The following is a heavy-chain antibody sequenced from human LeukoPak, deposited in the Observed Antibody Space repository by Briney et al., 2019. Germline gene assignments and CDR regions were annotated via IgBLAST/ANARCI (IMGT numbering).Heavy chain of an antibody. CDR1: GFTFSSYW. CDR2: IKQDGSEK. V-gene: IGHV3-7*01. CDR3: ARVFCSGGSCYSMSLGY. J-gene: IGHJ4*02. Sequence: GGSLRLSCAASGFTFSSYWMSWVRQAPGKGLEWVANIKQDGSEKYYVDSVKGRFTISRDNAKNSLYLQMNSLRAEDTAVYYCARVFCSGGSCYSMSLGYWGQGTLVTVSS. D-gene: IGHD2-15*01.